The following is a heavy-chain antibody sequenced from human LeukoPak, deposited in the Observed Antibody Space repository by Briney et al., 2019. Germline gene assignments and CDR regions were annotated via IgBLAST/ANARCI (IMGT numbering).Heavy chain of an antibody. J-gene: IGHJ3*02. V-gene: IGHV1-69*13. CDR1: GGTFSSYA. D-gene: IGHD6-13*01. CDR3: ARDRSIAAAELAPDTFDI. CDR2: IIPIFGTA. Sequence: GASVKVSCKASGGTFSSYAISWVRQAPGQGLEWMGGIIPIFGTANYAQKFQGRVTITADESTSTAYMELSSLRSEDTAVYYCARDRSIAAAELAPDTFDIWGQGTMVTVSS.